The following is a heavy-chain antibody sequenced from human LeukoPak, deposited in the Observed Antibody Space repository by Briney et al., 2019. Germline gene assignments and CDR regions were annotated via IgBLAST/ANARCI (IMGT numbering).Heavy chain of an antibody. J-gene: IGHJ2*01. V-gene: IGHV4-4*07. D-gene: IGHD2-8*01. CDR1: GGSISSYY. CDR3: ARDGIFCTNGVCYTRWYFDL. Sequence: SETLSLTCTVSGGSISSYYWSWIRQPAGKGLEWIGRIYSRGGTNYNPSLKSRVTMSLDTSKNQFSLKLSSAAAADTAVYYCARDGIFCTNGVCYTRWYFDLWGRGTLVTVSS. CDR2: IYSRGGT.